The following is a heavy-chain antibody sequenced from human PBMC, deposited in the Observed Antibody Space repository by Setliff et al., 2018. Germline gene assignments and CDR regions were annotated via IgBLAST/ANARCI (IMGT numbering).Heavy chain of an antibody. CDR1: GYPISRGFY. CDR2: VYHSGSS. CDR3: ARAAARAEYSDTSAYLPFDF. J-gene: IGHJ4*02. Sequence: PSETLSLTCTVSGYPISRGFYWGWIRQSPGKGLEWIGSVYHSGSSYQSPSLRSRIAVSVDTSKNQFSLRLNSVTAADTAVYFCARAAARAEYSDTSAYLPFDFWGLGTLVTVSS. D-gene: IGHD3-16*01. V-gene: IGHV4-38-2*02.